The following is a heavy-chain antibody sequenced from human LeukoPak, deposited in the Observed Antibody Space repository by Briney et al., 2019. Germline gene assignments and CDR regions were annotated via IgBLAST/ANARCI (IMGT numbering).Heavy chain of an antibody. CDR1: GFTFTGYY. V-gene: IGHV1-69*13. D-gene: IGHD3-9*01. J-gene: IGHJ5*02. CDR3: ARGEGRYHDIRGGFDP. CDR2: IIPKFGIA. Sequence: SVKVSCKASGFTFTGYYMYWVRQAPGQGLEWMGMIIPKFGIAHYARKFQGRVTITADESTSTTYMEVSSLIPDDTAVYYCARGEGRYHDIRGGFDPWGQGTSVTVSS.